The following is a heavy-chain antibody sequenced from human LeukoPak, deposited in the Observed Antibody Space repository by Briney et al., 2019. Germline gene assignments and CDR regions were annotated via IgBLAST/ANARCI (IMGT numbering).Heavy chain of an antibody. V-gene: IGHV3-23*01. CDR3: ARDPPEGAAAAYFYFDY. Sequence: GGSLRLSCAASGFTFSGYAMSWVRQAPGKGLEWVSTISDNGGRTYYADSVKGRFTISRDNSKNTLYLQMNSLKTEDTAVYYCARDPPEGAAAAYFYFDYWGQGTLVTVSS. D-gene: IGHD6-13*01. CDR2: ISDNGGRT. CDR1: GFTFSGYA. J-gene: IGHJ4*02.